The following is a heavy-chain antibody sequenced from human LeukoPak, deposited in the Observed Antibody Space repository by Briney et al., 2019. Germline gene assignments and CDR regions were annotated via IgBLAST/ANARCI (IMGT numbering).Heavy chain of an antibody. CDR3: ARGSSSSGYSHFDY. CDR2: INHSGST. V-gene: IGHV4-34*01. J-gene: IGHJ4*02. CDR1: GGSFSGYY. D-gene: IGHD3-22*01. Sequence: SETLSLTCAVYGGSFSGYYWSWIRQPPGKGLEWIGEINHSGSTNYNPSLKSRVTISVDTSKNQFSLKLSSVTAADTAVYYCARGSSSSGYSHFDYRGQGTLVTVSS.